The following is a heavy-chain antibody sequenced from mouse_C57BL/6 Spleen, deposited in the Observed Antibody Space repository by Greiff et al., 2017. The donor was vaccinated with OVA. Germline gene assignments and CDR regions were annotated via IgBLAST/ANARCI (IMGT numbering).Heavy chain of an antibody. CDR1: GFIFSSDA. V-gene: IGHV5-4*03. D-gene: IGHD2-3*01. Sequence: EVKLMESGGGLVKPGGSLKLSCAASGFIFSSDAMSWVRQTPEKRLEWVATISDGGSYTYNPDNVKGRFTISRDNAKNKLYLQMSHLKSEDTAMCYCASAPGYYRFDYWGQGTTLTVSS. CDR3: ASAPGYYRFDY. CDR2: ISDGGSYT. J-gene: IGHJ2*01.